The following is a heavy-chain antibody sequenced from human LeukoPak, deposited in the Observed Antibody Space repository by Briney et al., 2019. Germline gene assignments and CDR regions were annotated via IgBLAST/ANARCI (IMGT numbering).Heavy chain of an antibody. CDR3: ARERREYYDFWSGVIAFDI. CDR1: GGSISSYY. V-gene: IGHV4-4*07. Sequence: PSETLSLTCTVSGGSISSYYWSWIRQPAGKGLEWIGRIYTSGSTNYNPSLKSRVTMSVDTSKNQFSLKLSSVTAADTAVYYCARERREYYDFWSGVIAFDIWGQGTMVTVSS. CDR2: IYTSGST. J-gene: IGHJ3*02. D-gene: IGHD3-3*01.